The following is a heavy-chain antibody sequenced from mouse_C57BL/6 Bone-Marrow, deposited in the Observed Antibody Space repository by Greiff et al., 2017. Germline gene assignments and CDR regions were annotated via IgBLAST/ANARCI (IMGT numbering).Heavy chain of an antibody. CDR3: ARDIYYYPGYAMDY. CDR1: GYTFTSYG. J-gene: IGHJ4*01. Sequence: QVQLQQSGAELARPGASVKLSCKASGYTFTSYGISWVKQRTGQGLEWIGEIYPRSGNTYYNEKFKGKATLTADESSSTAYMELRSLTSEDSAVXFCARDIYYYPGYAMDYWGQGTSVTVSS. V-gene: IGHV1-81*01. D-gene: IGHD1-1*01. CDR2: IYPRSGNT.